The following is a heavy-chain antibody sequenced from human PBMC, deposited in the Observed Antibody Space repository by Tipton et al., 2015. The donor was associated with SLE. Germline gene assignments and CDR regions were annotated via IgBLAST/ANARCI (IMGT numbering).Heavy chain of an antibody. CDR2: IWYDGSNK. J-gene: IGHJ3*01. CDR3: TRDSDGRRAFEL. D-gene: IGHD1-14*01. CDR1: GFTFNKFG. V-gene: IGHV3-33*01. Sequence: SGFTFNKFGMHWVRQTPGKGLEWVAVIWYDGSNKYYANSVEGRFTISRDNSKNTLYLQMNNLRAEDTALYYCTRDSDGRRAFELWGQGKMVTVSS.